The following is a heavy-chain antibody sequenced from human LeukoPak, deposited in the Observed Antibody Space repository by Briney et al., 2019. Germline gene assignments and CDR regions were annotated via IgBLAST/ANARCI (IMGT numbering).Heavy chain of an antibody. Sequence: SETLSLTCTVSVSSGPISNYYWSWIRQPTGMGLEWIGYMYYSGSTNYNPSLESRLTTSVDMSKNQFSLRLSSVTAADTAVYYCARYRYTGGLYFFDYWGQGILVTVSS. CDR3: ARYRYTGGLYFFDY. V-gene: IGHV4-59*01. CDR2: MYYSGST. J-gene: IGHJ4*02. CDR1: VSSGPISNYY. D-gene: IGHD3-16*02.